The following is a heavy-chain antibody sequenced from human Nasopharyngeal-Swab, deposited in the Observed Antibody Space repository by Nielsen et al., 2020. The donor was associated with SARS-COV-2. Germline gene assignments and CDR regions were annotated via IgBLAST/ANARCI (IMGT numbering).Heavy chain of an antibody. Sequence: SETLSLTCTVSGGSISSSSYYWGWIRQPPGKGLEWIGSIYYSGSTYYNPSLKSRVTISVDTSKNQFSLKLNSVTAADTAVYYCASQPSNWFDPWGQGTLVTVSS. V-gene: IGHV4-39*01. J-gene: IGHJ5*02. CDR3: ASQPSNWFDP. CDR2: IYYSGST. CDR1: GGSISSSSYY.